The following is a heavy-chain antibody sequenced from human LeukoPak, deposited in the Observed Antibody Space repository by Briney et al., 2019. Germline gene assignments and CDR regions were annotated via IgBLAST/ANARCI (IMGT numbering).Heavy chain of an antibody. V-gene: IGHV1-69*06. CDR3: ARDLTPRYSSRFDP. CDR2: IIPIFGTA. J-gene: IGHJ5*02. CDR1: GGTFSSYA. Sequence: ASVKVSCKASGGTFSSYAISWVRQAPGQGLEWMGGIIPIFGTANYAQKFQGRVTITADKSTSTAYMELSSLRSEDTAVYYCARDLTPRYSSRFDPWGQGTLVTVSP. D-gene: IGHD6-13*01.